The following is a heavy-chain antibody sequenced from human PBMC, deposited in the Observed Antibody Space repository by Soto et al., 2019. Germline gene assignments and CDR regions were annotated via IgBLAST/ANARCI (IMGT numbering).Heavy chain of an antibody. D-gene: IGHD3-16*01. V-gene: IGHV1-8*01. J-gene: IGHJ3*02. CDR3: ASGGVSQGAFDI. Sequence: GASVKVSCKASGYTFTSYDINWVGQAAGQGREGMGWMNPSSGNKAYAQKFQARVTMPRNTSIRTAYMELPSLRSEDTAMYYCASGGVSQGAFDIWGQGTMVTVSS. CDR1: GYTFTSYD. CDR2: MNPSSGNK.